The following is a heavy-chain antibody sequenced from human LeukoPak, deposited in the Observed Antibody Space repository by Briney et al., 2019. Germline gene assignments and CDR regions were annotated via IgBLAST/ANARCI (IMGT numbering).Heavy chain of an antibody. J-gene: IGHJ4*02. D-gene: IGHD2-15*01. CDR1: GFTLSNYW. Sequence: PGWALTLSCPASGFTLSNYWMYWLRQAPAKGLVWVSRIYRDGRNTIYAHSVNGRFTISRDNAKNTLYLQMTSLRAEDTAVSYCARDVCSGGSCYFDYWGQGTLVTVSS. CDR2: IYRDGRNT. V-gene: IGHV3-74*01. CDR3: ARDVCSGGSCYFDY.